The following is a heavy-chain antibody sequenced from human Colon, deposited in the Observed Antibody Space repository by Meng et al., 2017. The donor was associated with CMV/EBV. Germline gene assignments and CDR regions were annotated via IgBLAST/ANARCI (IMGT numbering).Heavy chain of an antibody. Sequence: ITLEASRPAPVKPTRALPVPCIFPAFSLNPREVGVGWIRQPPGKALEWLALIYWDDDKRYSPSLKSRLTITKDTSKNQVVLTMNNMDPVDTGTYYCAYSRGSSGWAFDHWGQGTLVTVSS. CDR1: AFSLNPREVG. CDR2: IYWDDDK. J-gene: IGHJ4*02. CDR3: AYSRGSSGWAFDH. D-gene: IGHD6-19*01. V-gene: IGHV2-5*02.